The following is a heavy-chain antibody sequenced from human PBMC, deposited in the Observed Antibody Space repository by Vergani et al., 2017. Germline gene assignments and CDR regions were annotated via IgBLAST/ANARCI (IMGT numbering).Heavy chain of an antibody. Sequence: EVQLLESGGGLVQPGGSLRLTCAASEFTFSNYAMNWVRQAPGKGLEWVSGISGSGVSAYYTDSVKGRFTISRDNSKNMLYLQMNSLRAEDTAVYYCARAARQEDYYYYYMDVWGKGTTVTVSS. J-gene: IGHJ6*03. CDR1: EFTFSNYA. V-gene: IGHV3-23*01. D-gene: IGHD6-6*01. CDR2: ISGSGVSA. CDR3: ARAARQEDYYYYYMDV.